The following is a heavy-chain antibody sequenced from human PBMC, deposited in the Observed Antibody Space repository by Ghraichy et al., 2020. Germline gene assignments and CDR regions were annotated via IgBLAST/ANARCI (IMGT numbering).Heavy chain of an antibody. D-gene: IGHD4-11*01. CDR2: IYYSGST. V-gene: IGHV4-31*03. CDR3: ARNEYSNHFDY. Sequence: SETLSLTCTVSGGSISSGGYYWSWIRQHPGKGLEWIGYIYYSGSTYYNPSLKSRVTISVDTSKNQFSLKLSSVTAADTAVYYCARNEYSNHFDYWGQGTLVTVSS. J-gene: IGHJ4*02. CDR1: GGSISSGGYY.